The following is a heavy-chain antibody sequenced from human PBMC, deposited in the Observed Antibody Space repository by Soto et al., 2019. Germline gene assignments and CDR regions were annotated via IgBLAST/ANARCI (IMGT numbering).Heavy chain of an antibody. J-gene: IGHJ5*02. CDR2: INAGNGNT. CDR3: ARLVPKVVVPAVPYRNWFDP. D-gene: IGHD2-2*01. CDR1: GYTFTSYA. Sequence: GASVKVSCKASGYTFTSYAMHWVRQAPGQRLEWMGWINAGNGNTKYSQKFQGRVTITRDTSASTAYMELSSLKASDTAMYYCARLVPKVVVPAVPYRNWFDPWGQGTLVTVSS. V-gene: IGHV1-3*01.